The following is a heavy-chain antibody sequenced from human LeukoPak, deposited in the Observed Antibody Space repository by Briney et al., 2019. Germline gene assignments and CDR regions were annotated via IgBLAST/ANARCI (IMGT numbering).Heavy chain of an antibody. V-gene: IGHV1-46*04. D-gene: IGHD2-2*01. CDR1: GYSFTSYY. J-gene: IGHJ5*02. CDR2: INRSGGGT. CDR3: ARVGASFTSSGWFDP. Sequence: ASVNVSCKASGYSFTSYYMHWVRQPPGQGLEWMGIINRSGGGTRYAQKLQGRVAMTRDTSTRTVYLELSSLRSEDTAVYYCARVGASFTSSGWFDPWGQGTLVTVSS.